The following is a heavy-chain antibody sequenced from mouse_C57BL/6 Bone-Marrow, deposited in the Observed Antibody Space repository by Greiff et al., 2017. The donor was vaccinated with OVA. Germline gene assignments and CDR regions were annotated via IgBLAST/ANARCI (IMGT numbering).Heavy chain of an antibody. CDR2: IDPSDSET. J-gene: IGHJ2*01. V-gene: IGHV1-52*01. Sequence: VQLKQPGAELVRPGSSVKLSCKASGYTFTSYWMHWVKQRPIQGLEWIGNIDPSDSETHYNQKFKDKATLTVDKSSSTAYMQLSSLTSEDSAVYYCARGGLLLRQPRAFDDWGQGTTLTVAS. CDR1: GYTFTSYW. CDR3: ARGGLLLRQPRAFDD. D-gene: IGHD1-1*01.